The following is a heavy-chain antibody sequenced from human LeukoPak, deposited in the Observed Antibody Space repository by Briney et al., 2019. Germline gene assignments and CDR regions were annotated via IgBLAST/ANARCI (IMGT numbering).Heavy chain of an antibody. J-gene: IGHJ3*02. CDR3: ARSASSSWFIDAFDI. CDR1: GGSFSGYY. D-gene: IGHD6-13*01. V-gene: IGHV4-34*01. Sequence: SETLSLTCAVYGGSFSGYYWSWIRQPPGKGLEWIGEINHSGSTNYNPSLESRVTISVDTSKNQFSLKLSSVTAADTAVYYCARSASSSWFIDAFDIWGQGTMVTVSS. CDR2: INHSGST.